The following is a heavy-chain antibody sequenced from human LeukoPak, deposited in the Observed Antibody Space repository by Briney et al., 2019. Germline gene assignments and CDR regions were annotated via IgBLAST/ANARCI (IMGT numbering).Heavy chain of an antibody. J-gene: IGHJ4*02. CDR1: GFTFSSYA. Sequence: SGGSLRLSCAASGFTFSSYAMHWVRQAPGKGLEWVAVISYDGNNKYYADSVKGRFTISRDNSKNTLYLQMNSLRAEDTAVYYCARSRRRELLGTYFDYWGQGTLVTVSS. V-gene: IGHV3-30*04. CDR3: ARSRRRELLGTYFDY. CDR2: ISYDGNNK. D-gene: IGHD1-26*01.